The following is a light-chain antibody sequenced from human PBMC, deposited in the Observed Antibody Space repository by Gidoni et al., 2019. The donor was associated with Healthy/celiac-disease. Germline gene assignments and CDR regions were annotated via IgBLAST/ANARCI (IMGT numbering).Light chain of an antibody. CDR1: QSISSY. CDR2: AAS. V-gene: IGKV1-39*01. J-gene: IGKJ4*01. CDR3: QQSYSTPIT. Sequence: DIQMPQSPSSLSASVGDRVTITCRASQSISSYLNWYQQKPGTAPKLLIYAASSLQSGVPSRFSGSGSGTDFTLTISSLQPEDFATYYCQQSYSTPITFGGGTKVEIK.